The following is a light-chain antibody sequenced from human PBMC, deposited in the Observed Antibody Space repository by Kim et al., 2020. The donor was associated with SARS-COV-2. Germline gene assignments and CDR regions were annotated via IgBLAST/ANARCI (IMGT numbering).Light chain of an antibody. V-gene: IGKV2-30*01. J-gene: IGKJ3*01. CDR3: MQCTHWPFT. Sequence: PAYISCRSIQSLVYSDGNIYLKWFHQRPGQSPRRLIYKVSNRDSGVPDRFSVSGSGTDFTLQISRVEAKDVGVYYCMQCTHWPFTFGPGTKVDIK. CDR2: KVS. CDR1: QSLVYSDGNIY.